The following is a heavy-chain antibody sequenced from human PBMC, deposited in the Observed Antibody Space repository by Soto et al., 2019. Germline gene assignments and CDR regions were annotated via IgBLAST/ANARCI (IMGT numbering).Heavy chain of an antibody. CDR3: ARDSVITFGGVIGYYYYGMDV. D-gene: IGHD3-16*02. V-gene: IGHV4-38-2*02. CDR2: IYHTGTT. J-gene: IGHJ6*02. Sequence: SETLSLTCAVSGDSIIGIYHWAWIRQSPGRGLEWIASIYHTGTTYYTPSLESRVTISVDTSKNQFSLKLSSVTAADTAVYYCARDSVITFGGVIGYYYYGMDVWGQGTTVTVSS. CDR1: GDSIIGIYH.